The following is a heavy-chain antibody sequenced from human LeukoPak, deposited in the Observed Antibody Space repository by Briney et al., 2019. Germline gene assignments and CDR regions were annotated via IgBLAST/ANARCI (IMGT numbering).Heavy chain of an antibody. CDR3: ARGAYYYYDSSGYYWFAPFDY. V-gene: IGHV4-34*01. CDR2: INHSGST. Sequence: SETLSLTCAVYGGSFSGDFWSWIRQSPGKGLEWIGEINHSGSTNYNPSLKSRVTISVDTSKNQFSLKLSSVTAADTAVYYCARGAYYYYDSSGYYWFAPFDYWGQGTLVTVSS. CDR1: GGSFSGDF. J-gene: IGHJ4*02. D-gene: IGHD3-22*01.